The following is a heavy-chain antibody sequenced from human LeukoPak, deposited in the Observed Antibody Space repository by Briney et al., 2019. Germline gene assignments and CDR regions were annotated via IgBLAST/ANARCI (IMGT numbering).Heavy chain of an antibody. V-gene: IGHV3-48*03. CDR3: ARDQYYYDSSGYYSKFAAYGMDV. CDR1: GFTFGIYE. D-gene: IGHD3-22*01. Sequence: GGSLRLSCAASGFTFGIYELNWVRQAPGKGLEWLSYISSRGTSIYYADSVKRRFTISRDNDKNSLYQQMNGLRAEDTAVYYCARDQYYYDSSGYYSKFAAYGMDVWGQGTTVTVSS. J-gene: IGHJ6*02. CDR2: ISSRGTSI.